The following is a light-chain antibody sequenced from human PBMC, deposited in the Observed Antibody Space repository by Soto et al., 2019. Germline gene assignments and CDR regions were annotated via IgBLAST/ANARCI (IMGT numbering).Light chain of an antibody. Sequence: DIQMTQSPSSLSASVGDRVTITCRASQNISSYLNWYQQKPGKAPNLLIYAASSLQSGVPSRFSGSGSGTDFTLTISSLQPEDSATYDCQQSYTPITFGQGTRLEIK. V-gene: IGKV1-39*01. J-gene: IGKJ5*01. CDR3: QQSYTPIT. CDR1: QNISSY. CDR2: AAS.